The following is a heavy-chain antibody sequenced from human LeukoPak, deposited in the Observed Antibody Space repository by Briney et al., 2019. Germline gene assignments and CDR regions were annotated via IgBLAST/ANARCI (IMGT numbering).Heavy chain of an antibody. D-gene: IGHD3-16*01. CDR2: ISYDGSNK. CDR3: ARDHLTITFRVAYYFDY. V-gene: IGHV3-30-3*01. CDR1: GFTFSSYA. Sequence: GSLRLSCAASGFTFSSYAMSWVRQAPGKGLEWVAVISYDGSNKYYADSVKGRFTISRDNSKNTLYLQMNSLRAEDTAVYYCARDHLTITFRVAYYFDYWGQGTLVTVSS. J-gene: IGHJ4*02.